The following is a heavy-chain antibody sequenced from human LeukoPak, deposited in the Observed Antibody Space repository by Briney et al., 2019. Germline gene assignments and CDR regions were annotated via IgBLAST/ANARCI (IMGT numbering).Heavy chain of an antibody. CDR1: GDSIIGYN. J-gene: IGHJ4*02. D-gene: IGHD7-27*01. CDR3: ASNTGTVFDY. V-gene: IGHV4-4*07. CDR2: IYTSGST. Sequence: PSETLSLTCNVSGDSIIGYNWSWIRQPAGKGLEWIGRIYTSGSTYYNPSLKSRVTMSVDMSKRYFTLKLSSVTAADTAVYYCASNTGTVFDYWGQGALVTVSS.